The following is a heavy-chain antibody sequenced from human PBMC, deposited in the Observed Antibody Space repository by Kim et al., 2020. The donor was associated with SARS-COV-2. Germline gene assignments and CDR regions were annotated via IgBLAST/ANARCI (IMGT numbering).Heavy chain of an antibody. V-gene: IGHV1-2*02. CDR3: ARTYCSGGSCYFDS. J-gene: IGHJ4*02. D-gene: IGHD2-15*01. Sequence: AQKFQGRVTMTRDTSISTAYMELSRLRSDDTAVYYCARTYCSGGSCYFDSWGQGTLVTVSS.